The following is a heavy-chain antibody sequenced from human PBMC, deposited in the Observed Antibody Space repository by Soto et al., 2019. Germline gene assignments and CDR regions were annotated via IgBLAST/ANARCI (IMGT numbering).Heavy chain of an antibody. CDR3: ARDDGVSSTNVKAFDI. CDR1: VYTFTGYY. Sequence: GASVKVSCKASVYTFTGYYMHWVRQAPGQGLEWMGWINPNSGGTNYAQKFQGWVTMTRDTSISTAYMELSSLRAEDTAVYYCARDDGVSSTNVKAFDIWGQGTKVTVSS. D-gene: IGHD2-2*01. J-gene: IGHJ3*02. V-gene: IGHV1-2*04. CDR2: INPNSGGT.